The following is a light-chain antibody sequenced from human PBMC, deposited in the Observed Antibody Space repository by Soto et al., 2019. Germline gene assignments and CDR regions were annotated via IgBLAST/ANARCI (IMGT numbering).Light chain of an antibody. CDR2: DVS. Sequence: QSALTQPASVSGSPGQSITISCTGTSSDVGGYNYVSWYQQLPGKAPKLMIYDVSNRPSGVSNRFSGSKSGNTASLTISGLQAEDEADYYCSSYTSSSTVVFGGGTQLTV. CDR1: SSDVGGYNY. V-gene: IGLV2-14*01. CDR3: SSYTSSSTVV. J-gene: IGLJ2*01.